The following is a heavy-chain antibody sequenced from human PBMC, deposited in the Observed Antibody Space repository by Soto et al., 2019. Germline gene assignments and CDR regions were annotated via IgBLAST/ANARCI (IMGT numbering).Heavy chain of an antibody. CDR1: GYTFTSYG. V-gene: IGHV1-18*01. CDR3: ATPPGYDSSGYYDY. CDR2: ISAYNGNT. J-gene: IGHJ4*02. D-gene: IGHD3-22*01. Sequence: ASVKVSCKASGYTFTSYGISWVRQAPGQGLEWMGWISAYNGNTNYAQKFQGRVTITADESTSTAYMELSSLRSEDTAVYYCATPPGYDSSGYYDYWGQGTLVTVSS.